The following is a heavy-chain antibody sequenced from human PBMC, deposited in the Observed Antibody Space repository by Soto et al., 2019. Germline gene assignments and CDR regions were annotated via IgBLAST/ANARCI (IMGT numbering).Heavy chain of an antibody. Sequence: GGSLRLSCAASGFTFSSYAMSWVRQAPGKGLEWVSAISGSGGSTYYADSVKGRFTISRDNSKNTLYLQMNSLRAEDTAVYYCASTFGELLPIGGTDIYYYSGMDVWGKGTTVTVSS. CDR1: GFTFSSYA. D-gene: IGHD3-10*01. CDR2: ISGSGGST. V-gene: IGHV3-23*01. J-gene: IGHJ6*04. CDR3: ASTFGELLPIGGTDIYYYSGMDV.